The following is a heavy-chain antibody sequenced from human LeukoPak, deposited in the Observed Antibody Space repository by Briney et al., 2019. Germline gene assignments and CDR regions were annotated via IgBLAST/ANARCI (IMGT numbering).Heavy chain of an antibody. CDR3: ARGISSWYPNWFDP. J-gene: IGHJ5*02. D-gene: IGHD6-13*01. CDR2: IYYSGST. CDR1: GGSISSYY. Sequence: SETLSLTCTVSGGSISSYYWSWIRQPAGKGLEWIGSIYYSGSTYYNPSLKSRVTISVDTSKNQFSLKLSSVTAADTAVYYCARGISSWYPNWFDPWGQGTLVTVSS. V-gene: IGHV4-4*07.